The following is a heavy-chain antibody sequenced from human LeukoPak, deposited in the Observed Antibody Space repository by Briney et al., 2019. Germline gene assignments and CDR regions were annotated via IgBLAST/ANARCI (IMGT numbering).Heavy chain of an antibody. CDR3: ARHDHRATDTYYYDYYYMDV. J-gene: IGHJ6*03. CDR2: INHSGST. Sequence: KPSETLSLTCAVCGGSFSGYYWSWIRQPPGKGLEWIGEINHSGSTNYNPSLKGRVTISVYMSKNQFSLTLSSVTAADTAVYYCARHDHRATDTYYYDYYYMDVWGKGTTVTVSS. CDR1: GGSFSGYY. V-gene: IGHV4-34*01. D-gene: IGHD1-26*01.